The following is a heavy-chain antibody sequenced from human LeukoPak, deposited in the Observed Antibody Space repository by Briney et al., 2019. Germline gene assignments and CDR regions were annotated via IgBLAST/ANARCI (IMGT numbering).Heavy chain of an antibody. CDR3: ARHSEGKLRYFDWLLYLDY. CDR2: IYYSGST. J-gene: IGHJ4*02. V-gene: IGHV4-59*08. D-gene: IGHD3-9*01. Sequence: SETVSLIRTVSGGHHSSYYWIWMRAPRGKGLEWIGYIYYSGSTKHNPSLKSRVTISVDTSKNQFSLKLSSVTAADTAVYYCARHSEGKLRYFDWLLYLDYWGQGTLVTVSS. CDR1: GGHHSSYY.